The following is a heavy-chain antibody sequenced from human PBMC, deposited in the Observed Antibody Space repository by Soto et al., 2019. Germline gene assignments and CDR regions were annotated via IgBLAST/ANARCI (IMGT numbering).Heavy chain of an antibody. V-gene: IGHV4-59*01. CDR2: IYYSGST. CDR1: GGSISSYY. Sequence: QVQLQESGPGLVKPSETLSLTCTVSGGSISSYYWSWIRQPPGKGLEWIGYIYYSGSTNYNPSLKSRVTISVDTSKNQFSLKLSSVTAADTAVYYCARGPGWRPTHTDYYMDVWGKGTTVTVSS. J-gene: IGHJ6*03. D-gene: IGHD2-21*02. CDR3: ARGPGWRPTHTDYYMDV.